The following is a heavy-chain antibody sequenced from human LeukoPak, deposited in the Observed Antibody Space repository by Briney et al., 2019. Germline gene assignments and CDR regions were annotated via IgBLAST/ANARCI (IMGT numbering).Heavy chain of an antibody. CDR1: GFTFSNYG. Sequence: GGSLRLSCAAPGFTFSNYGMHWVRQAPGKGLEWVAFIRYDGSNQYYADSVKGRFTISRDNSKNTLYLQMNSLRAEDTAVYYCAKDRGIVVIPAADFDYWGQGTLVTVSS. V-gene: IGHV3-30*02. CDR2: IRYDGSNQ. D-gene: IGHD2-2*01. J-gene: IGHJ4*02. CDR3: AKDRGIVVIPAADFDY.